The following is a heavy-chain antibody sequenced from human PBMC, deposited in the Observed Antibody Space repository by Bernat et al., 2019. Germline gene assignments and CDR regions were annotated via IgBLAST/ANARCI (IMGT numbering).Heavy chain of an antibody. CDR1: GYTFTNYG. CDR2: INTNTGRP. D-gene: IGHD4-23*01. V-gene: IGHV7-4-1*02. CDR3: ARAVIKGIIDY. Sequence: QVQLVQSGSELRKPGASVKVSCQASGYTFTNYGINCVRQAPGQGLEWMGWINTNTGRPTYAQGFTGRFVFSLDTSVSTAFLQISSLMAEDTAVYFCARAVIKGIIDYLGQGTLVTVSS. J-gene: IGHJ4*02.